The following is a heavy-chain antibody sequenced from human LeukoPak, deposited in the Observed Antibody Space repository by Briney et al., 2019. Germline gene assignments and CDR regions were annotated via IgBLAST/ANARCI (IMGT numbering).Heavy chain of an antibody. Sequence: GGSQRLSCAASGFTFSSHWMTWVRQAPGKGLEWVANIKQGGSEKHYVDSVKGRFTISRDDAENSLYLQMNSLTVEDTAVYYCAREARGSGGKDYWGQGTLVTVSS. D-gene: IGHD4-23*01. V-gene: IGHV3-7*05. J-gene: IGHJ4*02. CDR3: AREARGSGGKDY. CDR2: IKQGGSEK. CDR1: GFTFSSHW.